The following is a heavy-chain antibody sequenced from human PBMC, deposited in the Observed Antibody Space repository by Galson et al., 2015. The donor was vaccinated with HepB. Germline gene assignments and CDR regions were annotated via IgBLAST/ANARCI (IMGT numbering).Heavy chain of an antibody. CDR2: ISSTSSDT. V-gene: IGHV3-11*06. Sequence: SLRLSCAASGSTFTDHYMSWFRQAPGKGLECLSYISSTSSDTNYADSVKGRFTISRDNAKKSLYLQMNDLRVEDTAVYYCTRDTRVPNHWGQGTLVTVSS. D-gene: IGHD2-15*01. J-gene: IGHJ4*02. CDR3: TRDTRVPNH. CDR1: GSTFTDHY.